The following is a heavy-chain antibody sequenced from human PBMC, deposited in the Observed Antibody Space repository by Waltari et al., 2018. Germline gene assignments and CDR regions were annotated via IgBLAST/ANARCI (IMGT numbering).Heavy chain of an antibody. CDR2: IYHSGST. CDR3: ARPIAGHSAAADWFDP. D-gene: IGHD6-13*01. CDR1: GYSISSGYY. V-gene: IGHV4-38-2*01. J-gene: IGHJ5*02. Sequence: QVQLQESGPGLVKPSETLSLTCAVSGYSISSGYYWGWIRQPPGKGLEWIGSIYHSGSTYYNPSLKSRVTISVDTSKNQFSLKLSSVTAADTAVYYCARPIAGHSAAADWFDPWGQGTLVTVSS.